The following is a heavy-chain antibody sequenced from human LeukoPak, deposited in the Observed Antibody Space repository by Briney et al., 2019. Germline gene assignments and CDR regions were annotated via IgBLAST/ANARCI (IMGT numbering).Heavy chain of an antibody. J-gene: IGHJ4*02. D-gene: IGHD3-22*01. CDR3: ARDGDYYDSSGALFDY. V-gene: IGHV3-30-3*01. CDR2: ISYDGSNK. Sequence: PGGSLRLSCAASGFTFSSYALHWVRQAPGKGLEWVAVISYDGSNKYYADSVKGRFTISRDNSKNTLYLQMNSLRAEDTAVYYCARDGDYYDSSGALFDYWGQGTLVTVPS. CDR1: GFTFSSYA.